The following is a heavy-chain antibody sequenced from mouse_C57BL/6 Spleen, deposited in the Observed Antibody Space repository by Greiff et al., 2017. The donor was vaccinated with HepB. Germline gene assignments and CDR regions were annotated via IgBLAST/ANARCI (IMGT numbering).Heavy chain of an antibody. J-gene: IGHJ1*03. V-gene: IGHV2-3*01. CDR2: IWGDGST. Sequence: VKLVESGPGLVAPSQSLSITCTVSGFSLTSYGVSWVRQPPGKGLEWLGVIWGDGSTNYHSALISRLSISKDNSKSQVFLKLNSLQTDDTATYYCAKQSTTVVATDWYFDVWGTGTTVTVSS. D-gene: IGHD1-1*01. CDR1: GFSLTSYG. CDR3: AKQSTTVVATDWYFDV.